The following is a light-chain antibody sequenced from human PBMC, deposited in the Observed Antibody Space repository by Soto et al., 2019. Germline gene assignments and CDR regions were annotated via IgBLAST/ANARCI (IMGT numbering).Light chain of an antibody. CDR1: HSVSSSY. V-gene: IGKV3-20*01. Sequence: EIVLTQSPGTLSLSPGERATLSCRASHSVSSSYLAWYQQKPGQAPGLLIYGASSRATGIPDRFSGSGSRTDCNLTISRLEPEDFAVYDCQQYGSSPPYPVGKGTKLEIK. CDR3: QQYGSSPPYP. J-gene: IGKJ2*01. CDR2: GAS.